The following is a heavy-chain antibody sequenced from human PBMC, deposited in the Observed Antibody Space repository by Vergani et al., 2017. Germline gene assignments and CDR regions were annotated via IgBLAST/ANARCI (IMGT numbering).Heavy chain of an antibody. Sequence: QVQLQESGPGLVKPSETLSLTCTVSGGSISSYYWSWIRQPPGKGLEWIGYIYYSGSTNYNPSLKSRVTISVDTSKNQFSLKLSSVTAADTAVYYCARLRDYYGSGTPHAFDIWGQGTMVTVSS. V-gene: IGHV4-59*08. CDR2: IYYSGST. J-gene: IGHJ3*02. CDR3: ARLRDYYGSGTPHAFDI. D-gene: IGHD3-10*01. CDR1: GGSISSYY.